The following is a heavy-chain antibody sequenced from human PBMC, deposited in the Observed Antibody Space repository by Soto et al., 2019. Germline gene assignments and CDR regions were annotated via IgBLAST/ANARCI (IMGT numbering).Heavy chain of an antibody. CDR3: TRDFGNDLSAPGAVFDY. J-gene: IGHJ4*02. D-gene: IGHD3-16*01. Sequence: QVQLVQSGAEVKKTGASVKVSCKASGYNFNYYGFNWVRQAPGRGLELMGWISAYNGNTNYAQKLQGRVTMTTDTSTTTVYMELRSLRSDDTAVYYCTRDFGNDLSAPGAVFDYWGQGTLVTVSS. CDR2: ISAYNGNT. CDR1: GYNFNYYG. V-gene: IGHV1-18*01.